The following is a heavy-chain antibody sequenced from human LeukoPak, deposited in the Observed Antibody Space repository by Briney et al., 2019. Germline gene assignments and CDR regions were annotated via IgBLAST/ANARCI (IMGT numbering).Heavy chain of an antibody. D-gene: IGHD3-22*01. J-gene: IGHJ5*02. V-gene: IGHV1-69*13. Sequence: GASVKVSCKASGGTFSSYAISWVRQAPGQGLEWMGGIIPIFGTANYAQKFQGRVTITADESTSIAYMELSSLRSEDTAVYYCARVKFGGFDNYYDSSGYYGSWGQGTLVTVSS. CDR1: GGTFSSYA. CDR2: IIPIFGTA. CDR3: ARVKFGGFDNYYDSSGYYGS.